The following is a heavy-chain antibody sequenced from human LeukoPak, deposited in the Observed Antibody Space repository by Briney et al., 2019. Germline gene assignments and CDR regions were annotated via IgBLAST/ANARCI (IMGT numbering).Heavy chain of an antibody. J-gene: IGHJ6*02. D-gene: IGHD1-7*01. Sequence: PSETLSLTCTVSGGSISSNNYYWVWIRQSPGKGLEWIGSMHYSGSTYYNPSLKSRVTISVDTSKNQFSLKVNSVTAADTAVYYCAKRGTGNTCDGRFCYYDGVDVWGHGTTVTVSS. V-gene: IGHV4-39*01. CDR3: AKRGTGNTCDGRFCYYDGVDV. CDR1: GGSISSNNYY. CDR2: MHYSGST.